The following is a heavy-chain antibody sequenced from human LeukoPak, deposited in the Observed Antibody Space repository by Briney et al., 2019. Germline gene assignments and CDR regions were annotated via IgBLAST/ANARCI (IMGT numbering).Heavy chain of an antibody. Sequence: ASVKVSCKASGYTFTGYYMHWVRKAPGQGLEWMGWINPNSGGTNYAQKFQGRVPMTRDTSISTAYMELSRLRSEDTAVYYCARPPRIAAAGKSNGSDPWGQGTLVTVSS. D-gene: IGHD6-13*01. CDR2: INPNSGGT. J-gene: IGHJ5*02. CDR3: ARPPRIAAAGKSNGSDP. CDR1: GYTFTGYY. V-gene: IGHV1-2*02.